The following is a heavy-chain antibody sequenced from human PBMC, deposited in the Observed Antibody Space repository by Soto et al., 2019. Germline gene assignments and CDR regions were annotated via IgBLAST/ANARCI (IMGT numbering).Heavy chain of an antibody. CDR1: GFTVSSNY. CDR3: ARSYSSSWTDAFDI. J-gene: IGHJ3*02. D-gene: IGHD6-13*01. V-gene: IGHV3-53*01. CDR2: IYSGGST. Sequence: GSVRLSCXASGFTVSSNYMSWVRQAPGKGLGWVSVIYSGGSTYYADSVKGRFTISRDNSKNTLYLQMNSLRAEDTAVHYCARSYSSSWTDAFDIWGQGTMVTVSS.